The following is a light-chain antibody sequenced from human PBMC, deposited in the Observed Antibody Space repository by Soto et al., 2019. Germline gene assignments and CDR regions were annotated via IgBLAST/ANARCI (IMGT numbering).Light chain of an antibody. J-gene: IGKJ4*01. V-gene: IGKV1-33*01. Sequence: DIQMTQSPSSFSASVGDRVTITCQASQDISNYLNWYQQKSGKAPKLLIYGASNLETGVPSRFSGGGSGTDFTFTISSLQPEDIATYYCQQYENLPLTFGGGTKVEIK. CDR1: QDISNY. CDR2: GAS. CDR3: QQYENLPLT.